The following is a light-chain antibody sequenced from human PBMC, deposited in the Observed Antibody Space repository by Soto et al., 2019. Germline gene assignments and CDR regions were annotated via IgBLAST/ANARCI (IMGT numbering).Light chain of an antibody. Sequence: EIVLTQSPGTLSLSPGERATLSCRASQSVRSSYLAWCQQKAGQAPRLLMYGASSRATGIPDRFSGGGSGTDFTLTISRLEPEDFAVYFCQQYGSSPLTFGGGTKVEIK. CDR2: GAS. CDR3: QQYGSSPLT. CDR1: QSVRSSY. V-gene: IGKV3-20*01. J-gene: IGKJ4*01.